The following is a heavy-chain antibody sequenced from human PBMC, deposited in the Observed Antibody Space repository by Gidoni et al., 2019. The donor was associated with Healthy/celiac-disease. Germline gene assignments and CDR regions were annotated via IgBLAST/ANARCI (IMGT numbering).Heavy chain of an antibody. CDR1: GFTFSSYA. V-gene: IGHV3-23*01. D-gene: IGHD6-13*01. CDR3: ASTRYSSSWYFDY. Sequence: EVQLLESGGGLVQPGGSLRLSCAASGFTFSSYAMSWVRQAPGKGLEWVSAISGSGGSTYYADSVKGRFTISRDNSKNTLYLQMNSLRAEDTAVYYCASTRYSSSWYFDYWGQGTLVTVSS. J-gene: IGHJ4*02. CDR2: ISGSGGST.